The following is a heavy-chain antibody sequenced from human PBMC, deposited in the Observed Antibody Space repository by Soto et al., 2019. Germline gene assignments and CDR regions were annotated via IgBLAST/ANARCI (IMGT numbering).Heavy chain of an antibody. V-gene: IGHV5-51*01. J-gene: IGHJ6*02. CDR2: IYPADSNT. D-gene: IGHD3-10*02. CDR3: AGGGVRGVITRTRDYYGMDV. CDR1: GYSFTSYW. Sequence: GESLKISCKGSGYSFTSYWIGWVRQMPGKGLEWMGIIYPADSNTRYSPSFQGQVTISADKSISTAYLQWSSLKASDTATYYYAGGGVRGVITRTRDYYGMDVWGQGTTVTVSS.